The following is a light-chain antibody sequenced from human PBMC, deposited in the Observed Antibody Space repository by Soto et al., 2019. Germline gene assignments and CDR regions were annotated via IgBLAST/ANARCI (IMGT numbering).Light chain of an antibody. V-gene: IGKV3-20*01. CDR1: QSVSSNF. CDR3: QQYNSYPWT. CDR2: GAS. Sequence: EIVFTPSPGPLSLSPGERTTLSCRASQSVSSNFLDWYQQKPGQAPRLLIYGASSRATGIPDRFSGSGSGTEFTLTISSLQPDDFATYYCQQYNSYPWTFGQGTKVDIK. J-gene: IGKJ1*01.